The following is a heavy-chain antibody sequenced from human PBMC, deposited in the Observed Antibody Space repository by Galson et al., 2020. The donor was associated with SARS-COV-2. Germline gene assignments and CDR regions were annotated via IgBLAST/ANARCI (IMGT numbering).Heavy chain of an antibody. CDR2: IYYSGST. CDR1: GGSISSYY. Sequence: SETLSLTCTVSGGSISSYYWSWIRQPPGKGLEWIGYIYYSGSTNYNPSLKSRVTISVDTSKNQFSLKLSSVTAADTAVYYCARETAITMVRAVEYGMDVWGQGTTVTVSS. V-gene: IGHV4-59*12. CDR3: ARETAITMVRAVEYGMDV. J-gene: IGHJ6*02. D-gene: IGHD3-10*01.